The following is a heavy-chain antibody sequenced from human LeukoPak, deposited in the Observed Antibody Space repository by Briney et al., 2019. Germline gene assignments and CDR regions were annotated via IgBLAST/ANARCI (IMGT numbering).Heavy chain of an antibody. D-gene: IGHD3-3*01. J-gene: IGHJ5*02. Sequence: GRSLTLSCRPSGSTFTNYAMNWVRQTAGKGMEWVLYVTGNINHTNYTHSVKGRFTLPRNNSKNTLYLQMNSLRAEDTALYSWAKCAKTPEGGSGWCNWLDTWGQGTLVSGSS. V-gene: IGHV3-23*01. CDR1: GSTFTNYA. CDR3: AKCAKTPEGGSGWCNWLDT. CDR2: VTGNINHT.